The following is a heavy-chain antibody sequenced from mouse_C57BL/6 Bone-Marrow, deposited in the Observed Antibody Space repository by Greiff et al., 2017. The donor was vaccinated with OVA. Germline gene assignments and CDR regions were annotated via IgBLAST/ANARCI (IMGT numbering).Heavy chain of an antibody. CDR1: GFTFSSYA. J-gene: IGHJ4*01. D-gene: IGHD2-3*01. Sequence: EVQLVESGGGLVKPGGSLKLSCAASGFTFSSYAMSWVRQTPEKRLEWVATISDGGSYTYYPDNVKGRFTISRDNAKNNLYLQMSHLKSEDTAMYYCARGEDGPRAMDYWGQGTSVTVSS. CDR2: ISDGGSYT. CDR3: ARGEDGPRAMDY. V-gene: IGHV5-4*01.